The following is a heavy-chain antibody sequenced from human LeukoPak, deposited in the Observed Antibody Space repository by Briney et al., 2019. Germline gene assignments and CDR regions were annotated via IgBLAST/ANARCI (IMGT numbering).Heavy chain of an antibody. CDR1: GFTFDDYA. J-gene: IGHJ3*02. Sequence: GGSLRLSCAASGFTFDDYAMHWVRQAPGKGLEWVSGISWNSGSIGYADSVKGRFTISRDNAKNSLYLQMNSLRAEDTALYYCAKVVGHTYCSSTSCARDAFDIWGQGTMVTVSS. CDR3: AKVVGHTYCSSTSCARDAFDI. V-gene: IGHV3-9*01. D-gene: IGHD2-2*01. CDR2: ISWNSGSI.